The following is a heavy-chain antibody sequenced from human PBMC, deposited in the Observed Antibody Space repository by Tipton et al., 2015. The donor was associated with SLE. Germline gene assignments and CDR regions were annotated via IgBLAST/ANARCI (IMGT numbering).Heavy chain of an antibody. D-gene: IGHD6-13*01. CDR2: IYPGDSDT. V-gene: IGHV5-51*03. CDR1: RYTFTTYW. J-gene: IGHJ4*02. Sequence: QLVQSGADVKKPGESLKISCTASRYTFTTYWIGWVRQVPGKGLEWLGMIYPGDSDTRYSPSFQGQVTISVDKSIRTAYLQWSSLKASDTAMYYCARGAVAVTYYFDYWGQGTLVTVSS. CDR3: ARGAVAVTYYFDY.